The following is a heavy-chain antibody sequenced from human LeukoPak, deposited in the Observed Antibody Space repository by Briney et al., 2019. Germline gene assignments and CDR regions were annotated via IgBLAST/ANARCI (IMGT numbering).Heavy chain of an antibody. CDR1: GGSISSYY. D-gene: IGHD3-9*01. CDR3: ARPRRILKPGDAFDI. J-gene: IGHJ3*02. CDR2: IYTSGST. Sequence: SETLSLTCTVSGGSISSYYWSWIRQPAGKGLEWIGRIYTSGSTNYNPSLKSRVTISVDTSKNQFSLKLSSVTAADTAVYYCARPRRILKPGDAFDIWGQGTMVTVSS. V-gene: IGHV4-4*07.